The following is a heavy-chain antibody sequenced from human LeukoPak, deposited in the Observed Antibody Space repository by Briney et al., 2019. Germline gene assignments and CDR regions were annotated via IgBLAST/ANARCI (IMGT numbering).Heavy chain of an antibody. CDR3: TTYGSGRKFDY. J-gene: IGHJ4*02. Sequence: GGSLTLSCAVSGVTFSDARMSWVRQPPGKGLEWVGRMKSKTSGGTTDYAALVKGRFTISRDDSTNTLYLQMTSLKSEDTAVYYCTTYGSGRKFDYWGQGVLVTVSS. CDR1: GVTFSDAR. V-gene: IGHV3-15*01. D-gene: IGHD3-10*01. CDR2: MKSKTSGGTT.